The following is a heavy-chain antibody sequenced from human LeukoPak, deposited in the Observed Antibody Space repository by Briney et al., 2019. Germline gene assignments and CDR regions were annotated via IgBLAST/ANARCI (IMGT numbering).Heavy chain of an antibody. CDR3: ARVPGLSWLPNYYFDY. J-gene: IGHJ4*02. CDR2: IYYSGST. D-gene: IGHD3-22*01. CDR1: GGSISSGGYY. V-gene: IGHV4-61*08. Sequence: SETLSLTCTVSGGSISSGGYYWSWIRQPPGKGLEWIGYIYYSGSTNYNPSLKSRVTISVDTSKNQFSLKLSSVTAADTAVYYCARVPGLSWLPNYYFDYWGQGTLVTVSS.